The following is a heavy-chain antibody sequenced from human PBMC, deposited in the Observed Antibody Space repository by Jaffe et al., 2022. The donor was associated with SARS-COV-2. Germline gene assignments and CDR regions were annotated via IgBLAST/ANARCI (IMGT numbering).Heavy chain of an antibody. CDR1: GGSISSGSYY. Sequence: QVQLQESGPGLVKPSQTLSLTCTVSGGSISSGSYYWSWIRQPAGKGLEWIGRIYTSGSTNYNPSLKSRVTISVDTSKNQFSLKLSSVTAADTAVYYCARGLKSKGWELPFDYWGQGTLVTVSS. CDR3: ARGLKSKGWELPFDY. V-gene: IGHV4-61*02. CDR2: IYTSGST. D-gene: IGHD1-26*01. J-gene: IGHJ4*02.